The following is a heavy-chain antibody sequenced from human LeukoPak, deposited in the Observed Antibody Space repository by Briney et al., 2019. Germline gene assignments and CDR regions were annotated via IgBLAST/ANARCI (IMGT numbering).Heavy chain of an antibody. D-gene: IGHD5-18*01. CDR2: IYYSGST. J-gene: IGHJ4*02. CDR1: GGSISSYY. CDR3: ARVKGRGYSYGDFDY. Sequence: SETLSLTCTVSGGSISSYYWSWIRQPAGKGLEWIGYIYYSGSTNYNPSLKSRVTISVDTSKNQFSLKLSSVTAADTAVYYCARVKGRGYSYGDFDYWGQGTLVTVSS. V-gene: IGHV4-59*01.